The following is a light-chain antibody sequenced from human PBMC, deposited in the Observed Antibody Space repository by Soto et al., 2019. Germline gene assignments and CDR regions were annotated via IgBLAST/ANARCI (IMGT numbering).Light chain of an antibody. V-gene: IGKV2D-29*02. J-gene: IGKJ5*01. CDR2: EVS. CDR1: QSLLHITGETF. CDR3: MQSTQLPPT. Sequence: DVVMTQTPLSLSVAPGQPASISCKCSQSLLHITGETFLFWYLQKQGQSPQLXXYEVSTRVSGVPDRFSGIVSGTDGTIEISRVEKDDGCMYYCMQSTQLPPTFGQGTRLEIK.